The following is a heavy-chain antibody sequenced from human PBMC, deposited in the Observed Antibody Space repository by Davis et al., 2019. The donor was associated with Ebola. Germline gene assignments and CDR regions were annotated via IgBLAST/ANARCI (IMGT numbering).Heavy chain of an antibody. CDR3: ARDPTPRYYYYNYYMDV. V-gene: IGHV3-7*03. Sequence: GESLKISCAASGFTFSDYWMSWVRQAPGKGLEWVANIERHGSETYYVDSLRGRFTISRDNAKNSLYLEMNNLRVEDTAIYYCARDPTPRYYYYNYYMDVWGKGTTVVVSS. CDR2: IERHGSET. J-gene: IGHJ6*03. CDR1: GFTFSDYW.